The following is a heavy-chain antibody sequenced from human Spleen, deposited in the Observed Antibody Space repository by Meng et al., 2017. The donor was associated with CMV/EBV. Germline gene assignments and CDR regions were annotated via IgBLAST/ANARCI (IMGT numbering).Heavy chain of an antibody. V-gene: IGHV3-33*01. CDR1: GFTFSSYG. CDR2: IWYDGSNK. D-gene: IGHD3-3*01. J-gene: IGHJ6*02. CDR3: ARDYDFWSGADYGMDV. Sequence: GGSLRLSCAASGFTFSSYGMHWVRQAPGKGLEWVAVIWYDGSNKYYADSVKGRFTISRDNSKNTLYLQMNSLRAEDTAVYYCARDYDFWSGADYGMDVWGQGTTVTVSS.